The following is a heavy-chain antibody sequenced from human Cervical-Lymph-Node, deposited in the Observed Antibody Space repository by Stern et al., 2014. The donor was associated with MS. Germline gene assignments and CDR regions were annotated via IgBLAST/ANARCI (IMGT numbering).Heavy chain of an antibody. V-gene: IGHV5-51*01. D-gene: IGHD5-24*01. Sequence: VQLGQSGPEVKKPGESLRISCKASGYSFPVFWIGWVRQMSGRGLEWMGIIYPGDAETRYSPSFQGQVTMLVDLSTTTAYLQWRSLKASDTAIYYCARRDMSTTRYFDSWGQGTLVTVPS. CDR1: GYSFPVFW. CDR3: ARRDMSTTRYFDS. CDR2: IYPGDAET. J-gene: IGHJ4*02.